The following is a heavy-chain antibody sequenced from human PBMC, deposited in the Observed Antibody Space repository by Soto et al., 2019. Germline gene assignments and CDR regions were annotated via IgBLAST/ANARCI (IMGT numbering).Heavy chain of an antibody. CDR3: ARGGKVWYSSSSRGLFGP. Sequence: PSETLSLTCTVSGGSISSYYWSWIRQPPGKGLEWIGYIYYSGSTNYNPSLKSRVTISVDTSKNQFSLKLSSVTAADTAVYYCARGGKVWYSSSSRGLFGPWGQGTLVTVSS. J-gene: IGHJ5*02. D-gene: IGHD6-6*01. CDR2: IYYSGST. CDR1: GGSISSYY. V-gene: IGHV4-59*01.